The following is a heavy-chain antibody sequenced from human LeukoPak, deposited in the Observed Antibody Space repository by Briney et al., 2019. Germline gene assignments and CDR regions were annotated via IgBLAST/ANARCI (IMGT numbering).Heavy chain of an antibody. CDR3: AKDATEYGDSHFDS. J-gene: IGHJ4*02. CDR1: GFTFSSYG. Sequence: GGSLRLSCAASGFTFSSYGMHWVRQAPGKGLEWVAVIWNDGSHEYYADSEKGRFTISRDNSRNTVYLQMNSLRAEDTAVYYCAKDATEYGDSHFDSWGQGSLVTVS. D-gene: IGHD4-17*01. CDR2: IWNDGSHE. V-gene: IGHV3-33*06.